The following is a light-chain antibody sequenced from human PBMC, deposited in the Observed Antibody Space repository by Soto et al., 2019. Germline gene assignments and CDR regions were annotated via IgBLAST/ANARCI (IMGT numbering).Light chain of an antibody. CDR1: QSVSNNY. Sequence: EIVLTQSPGTLSLSPGERATLSCRASQSVSNNYLAWYQQKPGQAPRLLIYGASNRATGIPDRFSGSGSGTDFTLTVSRLEPEDFAVYYCQQYGSSGTFGQGTNVAIK. CDR2: GAS. CDR3: QQYGSSGT. J-gene: IGKJ1*01. V-gene: IGKV3-20*01.